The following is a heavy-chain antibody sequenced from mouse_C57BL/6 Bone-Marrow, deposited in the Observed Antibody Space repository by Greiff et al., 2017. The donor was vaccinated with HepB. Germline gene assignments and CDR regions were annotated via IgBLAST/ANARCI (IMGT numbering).Heavy chain of an antibody. V-gene: IGHV1-66*01. Sequence: VKLMESGPELVKPGASVKISCKASGYSFTSYYIHWVKQRPGQGLEWIGWIYPGSGNTKYNEKFKGKATLTADTSSSTAYMQLSSLTSEDSAVYYCACDYSWFAYWGQGTLVTVSA. D-gene: IGHD2-4*01. CDR2: IYPGSGNT. CDR3: ACDYSWFAY. CDR1: GYSFTSYY. J-gene: IGHJ3*01.